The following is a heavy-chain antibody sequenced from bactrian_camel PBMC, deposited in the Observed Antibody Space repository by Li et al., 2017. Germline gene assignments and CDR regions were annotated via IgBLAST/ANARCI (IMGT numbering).Heavy chain of an antibody. V-gene: IGHV3S55*01. CDR1: GSTSSGYSFGSYC. CDR3: AAREGYGGRAYCVRDHTEYDF. CDR2: LPSDGST. Sequence: HVQLVESGGGSVQAGGSLRLSCTASGSTSSGYSFGSYCMGWFRQAPGKEREGVAILPSDGSTTYRDSVKGRFTISKDYRNNILYLQMNSLQPEDTAMYYCAAREGYGGRAYCVRDHTEYDFWGQGTQVTVS. D-gene: IGHD6*01. J-gene: IGHJ4*01.